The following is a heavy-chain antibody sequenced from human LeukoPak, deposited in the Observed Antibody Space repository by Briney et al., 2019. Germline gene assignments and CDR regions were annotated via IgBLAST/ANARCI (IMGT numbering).Heavy chain of an antibody. V-gene: IGHV1-2*02. CDR3: ASTAGGTGDLDY. CDR2: INPNSGGT. Sequence: ASVKVSCKASGYTFTDYYIHWVRQAPGQGLEWMGWINPNSGGTNYAQNFQGRVTMTRDTSISTAYMELSRLRSDDTAVYYCASTAGGTGDLDYWCQGPLVTVSS. D-gene: IGHD3-10*01. CDR1: GYTFTDYY. J-gene: IGHJ4*02.